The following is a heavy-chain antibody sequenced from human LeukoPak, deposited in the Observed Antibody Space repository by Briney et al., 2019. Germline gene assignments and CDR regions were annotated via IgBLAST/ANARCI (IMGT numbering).Heavy chain of an antibody. CDR2: ISGSAGSK. CDR1: GFTFSSYD. J-gene: IGHJ4*02. Sequence: GGSLRLSCAASGFTFSSYDMTWVRQAPGKGLEWVSGISGSAGSKDYADSVKGRFTISRDNSKNTLYLQMSSLRADDTAVYYCAKGSGAYAYLFDYWGRGTLVTVSS. CDR3: AKGSGAYAYLFDY. V-gene: IGHV3-23*01. D-gene: IGHD2-15*01.